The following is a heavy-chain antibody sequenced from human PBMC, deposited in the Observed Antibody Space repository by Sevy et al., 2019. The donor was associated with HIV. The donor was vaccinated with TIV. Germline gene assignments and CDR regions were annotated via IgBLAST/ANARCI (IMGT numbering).Heavy chain of an antibody. D-gene: IGHD3-16*02. CDR2: ISYGGSNK. J-gene: IGHJ6*02. V-gene: IGHV3-30-3*01. Sequence: GGSLRLSCAASGFTFSSYAMHWVRQAPGKGLEWVAVISYGGSNKYYADSVKGRFTISRDNSKNTLYLQMNSLRAEDTAVYYCASVSYFYYYYYGMDVWGQGTTVTVSS. CDR3: ASVSYFYYYYYGMDV. CDR1: GFTFSSYA.